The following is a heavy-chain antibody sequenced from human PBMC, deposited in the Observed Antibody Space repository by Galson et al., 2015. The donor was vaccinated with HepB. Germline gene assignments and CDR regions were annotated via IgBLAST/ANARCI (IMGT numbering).Heavy chain of an antibody. CDR1: GFTVSSNY. CDR3: ARDTYDDSTGYHYSPY. V-gene: IGHV3-66*01. D-gene: IGHD3-22*01. J-gene: IGHJ4*02. CDR2: IYGGGAT. Sequence: SLRLSCAGSGFTVSSNYMTWVRQAPGKGLECVSVIYGGGATFYADSVKGRFTISRDNSKNTLYLQMNSLRSEDTAVYYCARDTYDDSTGYHYSPYWGQGTLVTVSS.